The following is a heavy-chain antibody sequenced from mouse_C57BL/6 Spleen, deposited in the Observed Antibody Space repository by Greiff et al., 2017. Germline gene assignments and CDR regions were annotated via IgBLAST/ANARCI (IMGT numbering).Heavy chain of an antibody. J-gene: IGHJ2*01. CDR2: IFPGSGST. CDR1: GYTFTDYY. Sequence: QVHLQQSGPELVKPGASVKISCKASGYTFTDYYIHWVKQRPGQGLEWIGWIFPGSGSTYYHEKFKGKATLTVDNASSTAYMLLSNLTSEDSAVYVCALEYAGVAPYWGQGTTLTVSS. V-gene: IGHV1-75*01. CDR3: ALEYAGVAPY. D-gene: IGHD1-1*01.